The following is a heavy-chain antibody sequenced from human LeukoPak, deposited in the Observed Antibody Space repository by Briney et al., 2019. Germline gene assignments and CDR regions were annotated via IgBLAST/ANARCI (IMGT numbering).Heavy chain of an antibody. CDR3: ARGRSNYYGMDV. CDR1: DGSINSYY. D-gene: IGHD1-26*01. V-gene: IGHV4-59*01. Sequence: SETLSLTCSVSDGSINSYYWNWIRRPPGKGLEWIGYIYYNGNTNYSPSLKSRVTMSADTSKNLFSLKVSSVTAADTAVYYCARGRSNYYGMDVWGQGTTVTVSS. J-gene: IGHJ6*02. CDR2: IYYNGNT.